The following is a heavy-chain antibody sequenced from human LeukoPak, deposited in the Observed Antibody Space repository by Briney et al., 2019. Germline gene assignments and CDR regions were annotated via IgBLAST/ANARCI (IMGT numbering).Heavy chain of an antibody. D-gene: IGHD6-19*01. J-gene: IGHJ4*02. CDR2: IYYSGST. Sequence: PSETLSLTCTVSGGSISSYYWSWIRQPPGKGLEWIGYIYYSGSTNYNPSLKSRVTISVDTSKNQFSLKLSSVTAADTAVYYCARDRIFGIAVAGTLDYWGQGTLVTVSS. V-gene: IGHV4-59*01. CDR1: GGSISSYY. CDR3: ARDRIFGIAVAGTLDY.